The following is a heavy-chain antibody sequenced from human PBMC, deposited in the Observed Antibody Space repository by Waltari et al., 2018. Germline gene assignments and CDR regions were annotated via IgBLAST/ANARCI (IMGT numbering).Heavy chain of an antibody. V-gene: IGHV4-39*01. CDR2: ISYSGAT. CDR3: ATYVGASIGTAAFDV. J-gene: IGHJ3*01. Sequence: QLHLQESGPGLVKPSETLSLTCSVSGGSITSNRHYWGWIRQPPGKGLEWTATISYSGATYNNPSLKRRVTISGDTSKNQFSLKLSSVTAADTGVYYCATYVGASIGTAAFDVWGQGTMVTVSS. D-gene: IGHD3-16*01. CDR1: GGSITSNRHY.